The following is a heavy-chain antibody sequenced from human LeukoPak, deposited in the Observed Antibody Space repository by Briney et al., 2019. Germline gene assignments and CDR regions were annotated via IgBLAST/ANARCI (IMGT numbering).Heavy chain of an antibody. D-gene: IGHD2-2*01. CDR2: ISGSGGST. V-gene: IGHV3-23*01. Sequence: PGGSLRLSCAASGFTFSSYAMSWVRQAPGKGLEWVSAISGSGGSTYYADSVKGRFTISRDNSKNTLYLQMNSLRAEDTAVYYCARGQRPQYTSTWDNWFDPWGQGTQVTVSS. J-gene: IGHJ5*02. CDR3: ARGQRPQYTSTWDNWFDP. CDR1: GFTFSSYA.